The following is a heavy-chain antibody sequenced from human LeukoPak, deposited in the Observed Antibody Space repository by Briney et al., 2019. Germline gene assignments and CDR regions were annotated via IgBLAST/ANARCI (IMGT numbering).Heavy chain of an antibody. J-gene: IGHJ6*02. Sequence: GESLKISCKGSGYSFINYWIGWLRRMPGKGLEWMGITYPGGADTRYSPSFQGQVTISADKSITTVYLQWSSLKATDTAMYYCARRIVSETVTTWDGMDVWGQGTTVTVSS. CDR2: TYPGGADT. CDR3: ARRIVSETVTTWDGMDV. CDR1: GYSFINYW. D-gene: IGHD4-17*01. V-gene: IGHV5-51*01.